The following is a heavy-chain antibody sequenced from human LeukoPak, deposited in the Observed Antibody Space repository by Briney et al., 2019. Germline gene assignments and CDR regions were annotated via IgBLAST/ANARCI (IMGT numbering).Heavy chain of an antibody. CDR1: GFTFSSYS. D-gene: IGHD2-2*01. CDR2: ISSSSSTI. Sequence: PGGSLRLSSAASGFTFSSYSMNWVRQAPGKGLEWVSYISSSSSTIYYADSVKGRFTISRDNAKNSLYLQMNSLRAEDTAVYYCARDGGYCSSTNCYLRVWGQGTMVTVSS. J-gene: IGHJ3*01. V-gene: IGHV3-48*01. CDR3: ARDGGYCSSTNCYLRV.